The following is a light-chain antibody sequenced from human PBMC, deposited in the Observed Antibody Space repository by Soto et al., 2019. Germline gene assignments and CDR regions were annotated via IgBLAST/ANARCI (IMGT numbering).Light chain of an antibody. CDR3: QQSYSTPYT. CDR2: ATA. J-gene: IGKJ2*01. Sequence: DIQMTQSPSSLTASIGDRVTLVCRSSQSIPDFINWFQQKPGRAPSLLIYATATLQSGVPPRFGGSGSGTKFTLTISSLQPEDFATYFCQQSYSTPYTFGQGTKLDLK. V-gene: IGKV1-39*01. CDR1: QSIPDF.